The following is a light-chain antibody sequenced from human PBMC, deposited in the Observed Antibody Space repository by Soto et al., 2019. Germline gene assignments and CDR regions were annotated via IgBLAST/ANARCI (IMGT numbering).Light chain of an antibody. Sequence: DVQMTQSPSALSASVGDRVTITCRASQDIVTWLAWYQQKPGKAPKLLIYDASTLQSGVPSRFSGSGSGTEFTLTISSLQPDDFATYYCQQYKTYMWTFGQGAKVEIK. CDR2: DAS. J-gene: IGKJ1*01. CDR3: QQYKTYMWT. CDR1: QDIVTW. V-gene: IGKV1-5*01.